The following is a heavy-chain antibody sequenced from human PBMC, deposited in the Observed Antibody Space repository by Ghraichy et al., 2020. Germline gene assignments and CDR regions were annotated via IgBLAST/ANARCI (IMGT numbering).Heavy chain of an antibody. Sequence: SGPTLVKPTQTLTLTCTFSGFSLSTRGVGVGWIRQPPGKALEWLALIDWSDDKRYSPSLKSRLTLTKDTSKNQVVRTMNNMDPVDTGTYYCADRVDYYDFARFWGQGTLVTVSS. CDR1: GFSLSTRGVG. J-gene: IGHJ4*02. CDR2: IDWSDDK. V-gene: IGHV2-5*01. D-gene: IGHD3-3*01. CDR3: ADRVDYYDFARF.